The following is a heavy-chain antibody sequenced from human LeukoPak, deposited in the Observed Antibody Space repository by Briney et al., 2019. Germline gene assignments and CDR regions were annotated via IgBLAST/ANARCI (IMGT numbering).Heavy chain of an antibody. D-gene: IGHD1-14*01. CDR3: ARIDHGFDI. CDR1: GGSISSYY. J-gene: IGHJ3*02. CDR2: IYYGGST. V-gene: IGHV4-59*01. Sequence: SETLSLTCTVSGGSISSYYWSWIRQPPGKGLEWIGYIYYGGSTNYNPSLKSRVTISVDTSKNQFSLKLSSVTAADTAVYYCARIDHGFDIWGQGTMVTVSS.